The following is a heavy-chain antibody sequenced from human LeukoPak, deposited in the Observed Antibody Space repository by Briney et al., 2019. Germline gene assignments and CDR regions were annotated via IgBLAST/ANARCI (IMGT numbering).Heavy chain of an antibody. CDR1: DDSISDYY. CDR2: FHNSGTS. Sequence: PSETLSLTCTVSDDSISDYYRGWIRQPPGKGLEWVGYFHNSGTSTYNPSLKSRVTISADTSKNQFSLKLNSLTTADTAVYYCTRGAGWLIDYWGQGILVTVSS. V-gene: IGHV4-59*01. J-gene: IGHJ4*02. CDR3: TRGAGWLIDY. D-gene: IGHD3-16*01.